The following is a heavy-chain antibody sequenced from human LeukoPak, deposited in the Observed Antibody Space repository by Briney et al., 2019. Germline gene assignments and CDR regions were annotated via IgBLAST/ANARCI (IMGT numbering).Heavy chain of an antibody. CDR2: ISGSGGGT. CDR3: AKRVWFGETNSDY. J-gene: IGHJ4*02. Sequence: PGGSLRLSCAASGFTFSRYAMSWVRQAPGKGLEWISSISGSGGGTYYADSVKGRFTISRDTSKNTLYLQMNSLRAEDTAVYYCAKRVWFGETNSDYWGQGTLVTVSS. CDR1: GFTFSRYA. V-gene: IGHV3-23*01. D-gene: IGHD3-10*01.